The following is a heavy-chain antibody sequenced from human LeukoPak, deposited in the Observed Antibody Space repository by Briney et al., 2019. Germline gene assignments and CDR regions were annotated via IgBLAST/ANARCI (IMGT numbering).Heavy chain of an antibody. Sequence: GGSLRLSCAASGFAFSSQAMGWVRQAPGKGLEWVSVISDSGSITYYADSVKGRFTISRDNSKDTLFLQMNSLRAEDTAVYYCAKDARRTSGWYFFDYWGQGSLVTVSS. D-gene: IGHD6-19*01. CDR1: GFAFSSQA. V-gene: IGHV3-23*01. J-gene: IGHJ4*02. CDR3: AKDARRTSGWYFFDY. CDR2: ISDSGSIT.